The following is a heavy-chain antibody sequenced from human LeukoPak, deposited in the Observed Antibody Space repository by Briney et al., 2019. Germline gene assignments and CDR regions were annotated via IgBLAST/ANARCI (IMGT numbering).Heavy chain of an antibody. D-gene: IGHD6-19*01. CDR3: GRAEGLVAFDY. CDR1: GYSISSGYF. V-gene: IGHV4-38-2*01. CDR2: IYHSGST. J-gene: IGHJ4*02. Sequence: PSETLSLTCAVSGYSISSGYFWAWIRQPPGKGLEWIGSIYHSGSTYYNPSLKSRVTISVDTSKNQFSLKMRSVTAADTAVYYCGRAEGLVAFDYWGQGTLVTVSS.